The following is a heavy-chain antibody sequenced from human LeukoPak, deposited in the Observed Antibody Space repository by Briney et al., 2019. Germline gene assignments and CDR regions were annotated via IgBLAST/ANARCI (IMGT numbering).Heavy chain of an antibody. J-gene: IGHJ6*04. CDR1: GGTFSSYA. D-gene: IGHD6-6*01. Sequence: ASVKVSCKASGGTFSSYAISWVRQAPGQGLEWMGGIIPIFGTANYAQKFQGRVTITTDESTSTAYMELSSLRSEDTAVYYCARDRVRSIAARGLDVWGKGTTVTVSS. CDR2: IIPIFGTA. CDR3: ARDRVRSIAARGLDV. V-gene: IGHV1-69*05.